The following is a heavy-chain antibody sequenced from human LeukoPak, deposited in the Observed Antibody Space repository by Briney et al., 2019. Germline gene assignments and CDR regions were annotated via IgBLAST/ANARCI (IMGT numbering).Heavy chain of an antibody. J-gene: IGHJ4*02. D-gene: IGHD3-10*01. CDR3: ARDPDYYYGSGSYGGY. V-gene: IGHV1-2*02. CDR2: INPNSGGT. Sequence: ASVKVSCKTSGYTFTDYYIHWVRQAPGQGPEWMGWINPNSGGTNYAQNLQGRVTMTRDTSISTAYMELSSLRSEDTAVYYCARDPDYYYGSGSYGGYWGQGTLVTVSS. CDR1: GYTFTDYY.